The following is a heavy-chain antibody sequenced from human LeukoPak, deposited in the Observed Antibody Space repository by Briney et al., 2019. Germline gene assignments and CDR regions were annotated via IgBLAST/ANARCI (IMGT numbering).Heavy chain of an antibody. V-gene: IGHV3-74*01. CDR1: GTYW. J-gene: IGHJ4*02. CDR2: INSDGSWT. CDR3: VTFFETY. D-gene: IGHD2/OR15-2a*01. Sequence: GGSLRLSCAASGTYWMHWVRQAPGKGLVWVSHINSDGSWTGYADSVKGRFTISKDNAKNTVSLQMNNLRAEDTAAYYCVTFFETYWGRGTLVTVSS.